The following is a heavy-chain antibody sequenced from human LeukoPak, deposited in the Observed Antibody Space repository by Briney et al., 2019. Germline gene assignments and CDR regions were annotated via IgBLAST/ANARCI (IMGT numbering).Heavy chain of an antibody. CDR1: GFTFSNHW. CDR2: IKQDGSEK. J-gene: IGHJ4*02. D-gene: IGHD7-27*01. CDR3: AWNWGITY. V-gene: IGHV3-7*04. Sequence: GGFLRLSCAASGFTFSNHWMSWVRQAPGKGLEWVASIKQDGSEKYYVDSVKGRFSVSRDNAKNSLYLQMNSLRAEDTAVYYCAWNWGITYWGQGTLVTVSS.